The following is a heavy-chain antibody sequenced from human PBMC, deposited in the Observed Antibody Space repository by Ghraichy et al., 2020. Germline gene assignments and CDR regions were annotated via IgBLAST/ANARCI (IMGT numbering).Heavy chain of an antibody. CDR2: IKSKSDGGTR. J-gene: IGHJ4*02. CDR1: GFSFINAW. V-gene: IGHV3-15*01. CDR3: VAGSPWSGYYTY. D-gene: IGHD3-3*01. Sequence: GGSLRLSCAGSGFSFINAWMTWVRQSPGKGLQWVGRIKSKSDGGTRDYAAFVKGRFSISSDDSKNVLYLQMNTLEIEDTAVYFCVAGSPWSGYYTYWGQGTLVTVS.